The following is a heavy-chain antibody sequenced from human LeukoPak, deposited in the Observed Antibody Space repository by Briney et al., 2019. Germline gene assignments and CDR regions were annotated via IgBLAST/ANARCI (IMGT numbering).Heavy chain of an antibody. J-gene: IGHJ4*02. Sequence: PGGSLRLSCAASGFTFNSYAMSWVRQAPGRGLEWVSSISSGSGYIHYTDSVKGRFTISRDNARKSLYLQMNSLRAEDTAVYYCARDGLGIDYWGQGTLVTVSS. CDR3: ARDGLGIDY. CDR2: ISSGSGYI. CDR1: GFTFNSYA. V-gene: IGHV3-21*01. D-gene: IGHD3-10*01.